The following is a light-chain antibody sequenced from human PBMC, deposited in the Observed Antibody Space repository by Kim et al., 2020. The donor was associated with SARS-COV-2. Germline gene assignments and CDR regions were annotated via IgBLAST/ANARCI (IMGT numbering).Light chain of an antibody. CDR1: QSVSSY. CDR2: DAS. V-gene: IGKV3-11*01. CDR3: QQRSNWPPYT. Sequence: IVLTQSPATLSLSPGERATLSCRASQSVSSYLAWYQQKPCQAPRLLIYDASNRATGIPARFSGSGSGTDFTLTISSLEPEDFAVYYCQQRSNWPPYTFGQGTKLEI. J-gene: IGKJ2*01.